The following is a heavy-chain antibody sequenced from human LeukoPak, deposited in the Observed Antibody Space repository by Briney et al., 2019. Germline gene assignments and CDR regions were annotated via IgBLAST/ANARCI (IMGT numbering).Heavy chain of an antibody. D-gene: IGHD6-19*01. J-gene: IGHJ4*02. CDR1: GYTFTGHY. V-gene: IGHV1-2*06. CDR2: INPNSGGT. Sequence: ASVKVSCKASGYTFTGHYMHWVRQAPGQGLEWMGRINPNSGGTNYAQKFQGRVTMTRDTSISTAYMELSSLRSEDTAVYYCAKDSSLPGIAVAGYFDYWGQGTLVTVSS. CDR3: AKDSSLPGIAVAGYFDY.